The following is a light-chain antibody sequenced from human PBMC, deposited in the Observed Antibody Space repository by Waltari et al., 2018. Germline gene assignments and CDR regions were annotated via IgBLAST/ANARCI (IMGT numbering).Light chain of an antibody. CDR1: SSAVGGHNF. Sequence: QSALTQPPSASGSPGQSVTISCPGTSSAVGGHNFVSWYQQHPGKAPKVIIYEVTKRPSGVPDRFSGSKSGNTASLTVSGLQTEDEADYYCSSYAGSNTPYVFGTGTTVTVL. J-gene: IGLJ1*01. CDR2: EVT. V-gene: IGLV2-8*01. CDR3: SSYAGSNTPYV.